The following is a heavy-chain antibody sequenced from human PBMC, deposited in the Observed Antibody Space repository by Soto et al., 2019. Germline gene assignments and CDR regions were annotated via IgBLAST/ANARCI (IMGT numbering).Heavy chain of an antibody. J-gene: IGHJ6*03. V-gene: IGHV3-74*01. Sequence: EVQLVESGGGLVQPGGPLGLSLAASGFTFGNNGRSGFRQARGKGLGGVSRINSDGSVSSYADSLKGRLTISRDNVKNTLYLQMDSLRAEDTAVYYCARGDCVGGTCYSLAGSFYYYMDVWGKGTTVTVFS. CDR2: INSDGSVS. D-gene: IGHD2-15*01. CDR3: ARGDCVGGTCYSLAGSFYYYMDV. CDR1: GFTFGNNG.